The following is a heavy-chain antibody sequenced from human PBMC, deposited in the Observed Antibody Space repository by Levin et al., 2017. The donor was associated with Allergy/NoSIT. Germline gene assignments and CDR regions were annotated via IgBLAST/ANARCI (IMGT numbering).Heavy chain of an antibody. CDR3: ARASTAGYYYGGSYSAGVPFDH. CDR2: ISYDGTNK. D-gene: IGHD3-10*01. V-gene: IGHV3-30*03. Sequence: GGSLRLSCAASGFTFSPFGMHWVRQAPGKGLEWVAVISYDGTNKYYADSVKGRFTISRDNSKDTLYLQMNSLRAEDTALYYCARASTAGYYYGGSYSAGVPFDHWGQGTLVTVSS. J-gene: IGHJ4*02. CDR1: GFTFSPFG.